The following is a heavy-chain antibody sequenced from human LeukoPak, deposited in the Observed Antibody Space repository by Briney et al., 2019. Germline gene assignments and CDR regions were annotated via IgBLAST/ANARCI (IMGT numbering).Heavy chain of an antibody. CDR3: ARSQDFDY. CDR2: IRYDGSNK. J-gene: IGHJ4*02. CDR1: GFTFSSYV. V-gene: IGHV3-30*02. Sequence: GGSLRLSCAASGFTFSSYVMHWVRQAPGKGLEWVAFIRYDGSNKYYADSVKGRFTISRDNAKNSLYLQMNSLRAEDTAVYYCARSQDFDYWGQGTLVTVSS.